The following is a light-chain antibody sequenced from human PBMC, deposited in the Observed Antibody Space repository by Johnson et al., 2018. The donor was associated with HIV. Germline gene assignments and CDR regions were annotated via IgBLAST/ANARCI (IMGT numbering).Light chain of an antibody. Sequence: QSVLTQPPSVSAAPGQKVTISCSGSSSNIGNNYVSWYQQLPGTAPKLLIYDNNKRPSGIPDRFSGSKSGTSATLGITGLQTGDEAGYYCGTWDSSLSTYYVFETGTKVTVL. CDR1: SSNIGNNY. V-gene: IGLV1-51*01. J-gene: IGLJ1*01. CDR2: DNN. CDR3: GTWDSSLSTYYV.